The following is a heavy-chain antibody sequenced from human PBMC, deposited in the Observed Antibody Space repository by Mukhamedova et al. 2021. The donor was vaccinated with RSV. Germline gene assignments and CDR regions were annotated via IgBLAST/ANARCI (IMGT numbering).Heavy chain of an antibody. V-gene: IGHV4-30-2*05. CDR2: GST. J-gene: IGHJ2*01. CDR3: ARDVGYCSSTSCYPWYFDL. D-gene: IGHD2-2*01. Sequence: GSTYYNPSLKSRVTISVDTSKNQFSLKLSSVTAADTAVYYCARDVGYCSSTSCYPWYFDLWGRGTLVTVSS.